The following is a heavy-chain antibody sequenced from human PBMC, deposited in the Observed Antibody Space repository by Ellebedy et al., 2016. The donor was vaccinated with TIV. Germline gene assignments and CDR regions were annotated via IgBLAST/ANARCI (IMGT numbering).Heavy chain of an antibody. CDR3: ARSKSQYYDFWSGYLN. J-gene: IGHJ4*02. CDR1: GYTFTSYY. CDR2: INPNSGGT. Sequence: ASVKVSXXASGYTFTSYYMHWVRQAPGQGLEWMGWINPNSGGTNYAQKFQGWVTMTRDTSISTAYMELSRLRSDDTAVYYCARSKSQYYDFWSGYLNWGQGTLVTVSS. V-gene: IGHV1-2*04. D-gene: IGHD3-3*01.